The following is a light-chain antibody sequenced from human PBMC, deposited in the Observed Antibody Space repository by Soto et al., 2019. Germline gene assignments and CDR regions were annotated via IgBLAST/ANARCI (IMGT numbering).Light chain of an antibody. V-gene: IGLV2-14*01. CDR1: SSDIGGYNY. Sequence: QSVLTQPASVSGSPGQSITISCTGTSSDIGGYNYVSWYQQHQNEAPKLIIYEVNRRPSGVSGRFSGSKSGNTASLTISGLQPEDEAHYHCSSYTRRKTLLFGGGTKLTVL. CDR3: SSYTRRKTLL. J-gene: IGLJ2*01. CDR2: EVN.